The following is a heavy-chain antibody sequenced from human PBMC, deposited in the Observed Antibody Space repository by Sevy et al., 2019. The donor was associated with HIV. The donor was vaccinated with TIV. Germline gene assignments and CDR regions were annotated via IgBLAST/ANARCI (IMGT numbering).Heavy chain of an antibody. J-gene: IGHJ4*02. CDR1: GGSISSGDYY. V-gene: IGHV4-30-4*01. CDR3: ARADYYDSSGYLTPFDY. Sequence: SETLSLTCTVSGGSISSGDYYWSWIRQPPGKGLEWIGYIYYSGSTYYNPSLKSRVTISVDTSKNQFSRKLSSVTAADTAVYYCARADYYDSSGYLTPFDYWGQGTLVTVSS. D-gene: IGHD3-22*01. CDR2: IYYSGST.